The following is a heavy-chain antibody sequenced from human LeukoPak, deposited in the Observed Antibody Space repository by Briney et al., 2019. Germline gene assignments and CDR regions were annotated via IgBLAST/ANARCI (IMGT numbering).Heavy chain of an antibody. CDR1: GGSISSSNW. Sequence: SETLSLTCAVSGGSISSSNWWSWVRQPPGKGLEWIGEIYHSGSTNYNPSLKGRVTISVGKSKNQFSLKLSSVTAADTAVYYCARRITIFGVVIIGYFDYWGQGTLVTVSS. J-gene: IGHJ4*02. V-gene: IGHV4-4*02. D-gene: IGHD3-3*01. CDR2: IYHSGST. CDR3: ARRITIFGVVIIGYFDY.